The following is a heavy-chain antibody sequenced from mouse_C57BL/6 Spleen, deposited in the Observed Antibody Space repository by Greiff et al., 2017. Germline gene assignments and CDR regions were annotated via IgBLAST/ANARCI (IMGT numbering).Heavy chain of an antibody. Sequence: VQLKESGGDLVKPGGSLKLSCAASGFTFSSYGMSWVRQTPDKRLEWVATISSGGSYTYYPDSVKGRFTISRDNAKNTLYLQMSSLKSEDTAMYYCARQGSNYWYFDVWGTGTTVTVSS. D-gene: IGHD1-1*01. CDR2: ISSGGSYT. V-gene: IGHV5-6*01. CDR3: ARQGSNYWYFDV. J-gene: IGHJ1*03. CDR1: GFTFSSYG.